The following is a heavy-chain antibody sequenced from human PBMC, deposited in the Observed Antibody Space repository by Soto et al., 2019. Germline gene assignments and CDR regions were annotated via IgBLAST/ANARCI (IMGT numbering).Heavy chain of an antibody. Sequence: PGGSLRLSCAASGFTFSTYTMSWVRQAPGEGLEWVSGIIQSGETFYADSVKGRFTISRDNSNNMLYLQIHSLRADDTAVYYCAKDSQPDGRWPFDHWGQGTLVTVS. V-gene: IGHV3-23*01. CDR1: GFTFSTYT. D-gene: IGHD2-2*01. CDR2: IIQSGET. CDR3: AKDSQPDGRWPFDH. J-gene: IGHJ4*02.